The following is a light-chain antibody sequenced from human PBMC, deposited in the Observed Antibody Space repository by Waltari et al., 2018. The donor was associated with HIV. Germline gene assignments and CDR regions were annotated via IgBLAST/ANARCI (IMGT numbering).Light chain of an antibody. V-gene: IGLV2-23*02. Sequence: QSALTQPASVSGSPGQSITISCTGSISDVGNSDLVSWYQQYPGKAPKLIIYEVKKWPSGISDRFSGSKFGTTASLTISGLQADDEADYYCCSYAGTHTYVFGTGTRVTVL. CDR3: CSYAGTHTYV. CDR1: ISDVGNSDL. CDR2: EVK. J-gene: IGLJ1*01.